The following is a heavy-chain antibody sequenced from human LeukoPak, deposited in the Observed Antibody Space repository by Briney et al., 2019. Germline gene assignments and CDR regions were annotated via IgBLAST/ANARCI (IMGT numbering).Heavy chain of an antibody. V-gene: IGHV3-21*01. CDR2: ISSSSSYI. CDR3: ARSDSGTFDY. Sequence: GGSLRLSCAASGFTFNSYSMNWVRQAPGKGLEWVSSISSSSSYIYYADSVKGRFTISRDNAKNSLYLQMNSPRAEDTAVYYCARSDSGTFDYWGQGTLVTVSS. D-gene: IGHD3-10*01. J-gene: IGHJ4*02. CDR1: GFTFNSYS.